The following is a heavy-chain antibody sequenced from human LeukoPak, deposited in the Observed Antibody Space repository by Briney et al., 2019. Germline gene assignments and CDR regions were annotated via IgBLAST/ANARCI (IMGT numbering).Heavy chain of an antibody. Sequence: QPGRSLRLSCAASGFTFSSYAIHWVRQAPGKGLEWVAVISYDGSNKYYADSVKGRFTISRDNSKNTLYLQMNSLRAEDTAVYYCAKKEGDYLDYWGQGALVTVSS. CDR2: ISYDGSNK. V-gene: IGHV3-30*07. J-gene: IGHJ4*02. CDR1: GFTFSSYA. CDR3: AKKEGDYLDY.